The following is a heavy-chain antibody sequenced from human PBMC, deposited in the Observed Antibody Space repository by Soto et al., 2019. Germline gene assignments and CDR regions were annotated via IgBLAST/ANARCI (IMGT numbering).Heavy chain of an antibody. CDR3: ARDKITGLFDY. CDR1: GGSFSGYY. D-gene: IGHD2-8*02. CDR2: INHSGST. Sequence: QVQLQQWGAGLLKPSETLSLTCAVYGGSFSGYYWTWIRQPPGTGLEWIGEINHSGSTNYNPSLKXXVTIYVDTSKHQFSLKLTSVTAADTAVYYCARDKITGLFDYWGQGTLVTVSS. V-gene: IGHV4-34*01. J-gene: IGHJ4*02.